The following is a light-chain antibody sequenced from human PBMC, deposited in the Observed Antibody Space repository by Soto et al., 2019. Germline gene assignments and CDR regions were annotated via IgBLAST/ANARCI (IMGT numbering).Light chain of an antibody. CDR1: QSVSSN. J-gene: IGKJ1*01. V-gene: IGKV3-15*01. CDR3: QQYNNWPRT. CDR2: GAS. Sequence: ERVMTQATASLSVSPGERVTLSCRASQSVSSNLAWYQQKPGQAPRLLIYGASTRATGIPARFSGSGSGTEFTLTISSLQSEDFAVYYCQQYNNWPRTFGQGTKVDI.